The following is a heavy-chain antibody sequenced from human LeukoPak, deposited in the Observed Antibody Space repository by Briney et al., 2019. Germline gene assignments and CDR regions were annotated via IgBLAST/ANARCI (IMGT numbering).Heavy chain of an antibody. Sequence: SETLSLTCAVYGGSSSGYYWSWIRQPPGKGLEWIGEINHSGSTNYNPSLKSRVTISVDTSKNQFSLKLSSVTAADTAVYYCARAGAAGKSDYWGQGTLVTVSS. J-gene: IGHJ4*02. CDR3: ARAGAAGKSDY. V-gene: IGHV4-34*01. D-gene: IGHD6-13*01. CDR1: GGSSSGYY. CDR2: INHSGST.